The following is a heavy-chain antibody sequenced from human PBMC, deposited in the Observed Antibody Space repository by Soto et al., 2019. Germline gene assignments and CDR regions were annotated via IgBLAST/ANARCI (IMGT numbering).Heavy chain of an antibody. J-gene: IGHJ3*02. Sequence: GGSLRLSCAASGFTFSSYWMSWVRQAPGKGLEWVAYIKQDGSEKYYVDSVKGRFTISRDNAKNSLYLQMNSLRAEDSAVYYCARVCRSPFHDAFDIWGQGTMVTVSS. D-gene: IGHD2-15*01. CDR3: ARVCRSPFHDAFDI. V-gene: IGHV3-7*03. CDR1: GFTFSSYW. CDR2: IKQDGSEK.